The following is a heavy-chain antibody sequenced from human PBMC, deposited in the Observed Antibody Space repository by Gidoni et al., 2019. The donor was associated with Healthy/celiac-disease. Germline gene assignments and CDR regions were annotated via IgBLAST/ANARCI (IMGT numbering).Heavy chain of an antibody. V-gene: IGHV1-58*02. J-gene: IGHJ6*02. CDR2: IVVGSGNT. D-gene: IGHD5-18*01. Sequence: QMQLVQSGPEVKKHGTSVKVSCKASGFTFTSSAMPWVRQARGQRLEWIGWIVVGSGNTNYAQKFQERVTITRDMSTSTAYMELSSLRSEDTAVYYCAAVGRGYSLDVWGQGTTVTVSS. CDR3: AAVGRGYSLDV. CDR1: GFTFTSSA.